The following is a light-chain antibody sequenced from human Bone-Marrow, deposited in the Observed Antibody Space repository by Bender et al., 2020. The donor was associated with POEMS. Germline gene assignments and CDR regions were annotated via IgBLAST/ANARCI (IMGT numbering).Light chain of an antibody. V-gene: IGLV3-10*01. Sequence: SYELTQPPSVSVSPGRTARITCSGDELTNRYAYWYQQKSGQAPVLVIYEDTKRPSGIPERFSGSSSGTMATLSISGAQVEDEADYYCYSTYNTAIGVFGGGTRLTVL. CDR1: ELTNRY. J-gene: IGLJ3*02. CDR3: YSTYNTAIGV. CDR2: EDT.